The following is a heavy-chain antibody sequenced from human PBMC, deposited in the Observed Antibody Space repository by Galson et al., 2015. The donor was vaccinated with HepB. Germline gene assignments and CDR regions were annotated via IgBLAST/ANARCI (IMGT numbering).Heavy chain of an antibody. V-gene: IGHV5-51*01. J-gene: IGHJ3*02. CDR1: GYSFSNYW. D-gene: IGHD5-12*01. CDR3: ARPRVVATERDGFDI. CDR2: IYPGDSDT. Sequence: QSGAEVKKPGESLKISCKGSGYSFSNYWIGWVRQVPGKGLEWMGIIYPGDSDTRYSPSFQGQVTISADKSISTAYLQWSSLKASDTAMYYCARPRVVATERDGFDIWGQGTMVTVSS.